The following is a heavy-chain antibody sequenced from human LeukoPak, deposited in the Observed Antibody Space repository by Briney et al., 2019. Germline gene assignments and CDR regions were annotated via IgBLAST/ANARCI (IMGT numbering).Heavy chain of an antibody. J-gene: IGHJ3*02. Sequence: GESLKISCKGSGYSFTNYWIGWVRQMPGKGLEWMGIIYPGDSDTRYSPSFQGQVTISADKSISTAYLQWSSLKASDTAMYYCATGEDYYDSSGYHHDAFDIWGQATMVTVSS. CDR1: GYSFTNYW. V-gene: IGHV5-51*01. CDR3: ATGEDYYDSSGYHHDAFDI. CDR2: IYPGDSDT. D-gene: IGHD3-22*01.